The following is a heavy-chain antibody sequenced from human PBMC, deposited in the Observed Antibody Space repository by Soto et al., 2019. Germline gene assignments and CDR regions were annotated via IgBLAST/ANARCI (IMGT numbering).Heavy chain of an antibody. V-gene: IGHV4-30-4*01. CDR1: GGSISSADYY. J-gene: IGHJ6*02. Sequence: SETLSLTCTVSGGSISSADYYWSWVRQPPGKGLEWIGYIYYSGSTFFNPSLKSRVTISKDTSRNQFSPRLDSVTAADTAVYYCARAIVVTIGGMDVWGQGTTVTVSS. D-gene: IGHD5-12*01. CDR2: IYYSGST. CDR3: ARAIVVTIGGMDV.